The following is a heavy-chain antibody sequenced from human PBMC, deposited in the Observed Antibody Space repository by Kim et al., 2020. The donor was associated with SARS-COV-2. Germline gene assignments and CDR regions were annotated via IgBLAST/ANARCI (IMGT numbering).Heavy chain of an antibody. CDR2: ITHSGST. V-gene: IGHV4-34*01. J-gene: IGHJ4*02. CDR3: ARGPGVGTISH. D-gene: IGHD2-21*02. Sequence: SETLSLTCAVSGGSFSNYYWTWIRQPPGKGLEWIGEITHSGSTNYNPSLKSRVTISEDTSKNQFSLKLTSVTATDTAMYFCARGPGVGTISHWGQGTLVTVSS. CDR1: GGSFSNYY.